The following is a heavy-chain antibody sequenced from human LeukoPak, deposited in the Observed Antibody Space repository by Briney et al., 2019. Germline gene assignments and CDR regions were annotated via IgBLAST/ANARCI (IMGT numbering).Heavy chain of an antibody. J-gene: IGHJ4*02. D-gene: IGHD2-2*01. CDR1: GFTFNSYG. Sequence: GGSLRLSCAASGFTFNSYGMSWVRQAPGKGLEWVSAISGSGGSTYYADSVKGRFTISRDNSKNTLYLQMNSLRAEDTAVYYCAKPAGYCSSTSCPPYYFDYWGQGTLVTVSS. V-gene: IGHV3-23*01. CDR3: AKPAGYCSSTSCPPYYFDY. CDR2: ISGSGGST.